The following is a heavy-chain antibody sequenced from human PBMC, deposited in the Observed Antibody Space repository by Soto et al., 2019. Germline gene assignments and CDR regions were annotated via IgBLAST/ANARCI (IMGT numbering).Heavy chain of an antibody. Sequence: SETLSLTCTVSGGSISSGDYYWSWIRQPPGKGLEWIGYIYYSGSTYYNPSLKSRVTISVDTSKNQFSLKLSSVTAADTAVYYCASGGGYYDFWSGYRPYGMDVWAKGPRSPSP. CDR3: ASGGGYYDFWSGYRPYGMDV. CDR2: IYYSGST. CDR1: GGSISSGDYY. D-gene: IGHD3-3*01. V-gene: IGHV4-30-4*01. J-gene: IGHJ6*02.